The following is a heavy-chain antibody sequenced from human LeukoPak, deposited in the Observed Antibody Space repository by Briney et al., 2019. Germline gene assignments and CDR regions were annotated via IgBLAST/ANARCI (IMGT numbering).Heavy chain of an antibody. CDR3: TTTGLYYYDKYYFDY. D-gene: IGHD3-22*01. CDR2: IKSKTDGGTT. J-gene: IGHJ4*02. V-gene: IGHV3-15*01. Sequence: GGSLRLSCAASGFTFRNAWMSWVRQAPGKGLEWVGRIKSKTDGGTTDYAAPVKGRFTISRDDSKNTLYLQMNSLKTEDTAVYYCTTTGLYYYDKYYFDYWGQGTLVTVSS. CDR1: GFTFRNAW.